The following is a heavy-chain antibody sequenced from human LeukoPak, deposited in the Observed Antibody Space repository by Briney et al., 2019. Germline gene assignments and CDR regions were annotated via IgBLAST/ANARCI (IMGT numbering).Heavy chain of an antibody. J-gene: IGHJ4*02. CDR2: IYHSGST. D-gene: IGHD3-22*01. Sequence: SETLSLTCAVPGGSISSSNWWSWVRQPPGKGLEWIGEIYHSGSTNYNPSLKSRVTISVDKPKNQFSLKLSSVTAADTAVYYCARVTGYMIEDYFDYWGQGTLVTVSS. CDR1: GGSISSSNW. CDR3: ARVTGYMIEDYFDY. V-gene: IGHV4-4*02.